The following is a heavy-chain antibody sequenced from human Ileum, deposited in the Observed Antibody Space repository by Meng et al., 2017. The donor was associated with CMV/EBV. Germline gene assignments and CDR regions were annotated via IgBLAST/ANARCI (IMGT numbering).Heavy chain of an antibody. J-gene: IGHJ4*02. Sequence: VQLVQSGAEVKKPGALVKVSCKSSGYTFTDYYKHWVRQAPGQGLEWMGRINPNSGGTNYAQKFQGRVTMTRDTSISAVYVELSSLISDDTAVYYCARGRKNWYGFDYWGQGILVTVSS. D-gene: IGHD6-13*01. CDR1: GYTFTDYY. CDR2: INPNSGGT. CDR3: ARGRKNWYGFDY. V-gene: IGHV1-2*06.